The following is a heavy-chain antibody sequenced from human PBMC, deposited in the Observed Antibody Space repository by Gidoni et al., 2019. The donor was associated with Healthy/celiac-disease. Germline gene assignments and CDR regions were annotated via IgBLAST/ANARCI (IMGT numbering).Heavy chain of an antibody. Sequence: QLQLQESGPGLVQPSETLSLTCTVSGGSISSSSYYWCWIRQPPGKGLEWIGSIYYSGSTYYNPSLKSRVTISVDTSKNQFSLKLSSVTAADTAVYYCARHALIAVAGTGWFDPWGQGTLVTVSS. V-gene: IGHV4-39*01. J-gene: IGHJ5*02. D-gene: IGHD6-19*01. CDR2: IYYSGST. CDR1: GGSISSSSYY. CDR3: ARHALIAVAGTGWFDP.